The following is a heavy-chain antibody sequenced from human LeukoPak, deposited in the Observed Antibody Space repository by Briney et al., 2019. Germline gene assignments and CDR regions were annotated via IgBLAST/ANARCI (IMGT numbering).Heavy chain of an antibody. CDR3: AKGGSGWYGSFDY. CDR1: EFTFDSHA. V-gene: IGHV3-23*01. D-gene: IGHD6-19*01. CDR2: ISGSGRDT. Sequence: GGSLRLSCAASEFTFDSHAMSWVRQAPGKGLEWVSAISGSGRDTSYADSVKGRFIISRDSSINRMYLQMNSLRAEDTAVYYCAKGGSGWYGSFDYWGQGTLVTVSS. J-gene: IGHJ4*02.